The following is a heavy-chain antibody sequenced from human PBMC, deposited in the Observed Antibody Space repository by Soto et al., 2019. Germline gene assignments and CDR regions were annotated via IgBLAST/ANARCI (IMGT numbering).Heavy chain of an antibody. V-gene: IGHV2-5*02. CDR3: VQSRCGGDCLEIYSSHAYNGLDV. Sequence: QVTLKESGPTLVKPTQTLTLTCTVSGLSLRTTGVGVGWVRQPPGKALEWLALLYWDDDQRYSPSLRSRLTIAKDISEKQVVLTMTNMDTVDTATYYCVQSRCGGDCLEIYSSHAYNGLDVSGQGTTVTVSS. CDR1: GLSLRTTGVG. CDR2: LYWDDDQ. J-gene: IGHJ6*02. D-gene: IGHD2-21*02.